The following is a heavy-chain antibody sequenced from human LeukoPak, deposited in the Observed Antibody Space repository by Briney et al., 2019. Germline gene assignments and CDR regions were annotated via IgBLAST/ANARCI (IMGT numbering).Heavy chain of an antibody. CDR2: IIPIFGTA. CDR3: ARYVDFWSGYHPYYYYGMDV. CDR1: GGTFSSYA. V-gene: IGHV1-69*13. Sequence: SVKVSCTASGGTFSSYAISWVRQAPGQGLEWMGGIIPIFGTANYAQKFQGRVTITADESTSTAYMELSSLRSEDTAVYYCARYVDFWSGYHPYYYYGMDVWGQGTTVTVSS. D-gene: IGHD3-3*01. J-gene: IGHJ6*02.